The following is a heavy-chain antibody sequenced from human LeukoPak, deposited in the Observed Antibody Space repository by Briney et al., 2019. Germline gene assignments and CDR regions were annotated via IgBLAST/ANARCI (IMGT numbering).Heavy chain of an antibody. CDR3: ARSGGITIFGVATREIRAELDY. CDR2: IYTSGST. Sequence: SETLSLTCTVSGGSISSSSYYWSWIRQPAGKGLEWIGRIYTSGSTNYNPSLKSRVTMSVDTSKNQFSLKLSSVTAADTAVYYCARSGGITIFGVATREIRAELDYWGQGTLVTVSS. CDR1: GGSISSSSYY. J-gene: IGHJ4*02. D-gene: IGHD3-3*01. V-gene: IGHV4-61*02.